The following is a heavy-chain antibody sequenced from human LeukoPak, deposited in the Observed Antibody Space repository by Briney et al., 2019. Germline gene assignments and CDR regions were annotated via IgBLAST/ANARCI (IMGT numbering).Heavy chain of an antibody. J-gene: IGHJ4*02. Sequence: SETLSLTCAVYGGSFSDYYWSWIRQPPGKGLEWIGEINHSGSTNYNPSLKSRITISVDTSKNQFSLNLSYMTAADTAVYHCARGGSYYDFWSGRAPFTPWGQGTLVTVSS. D-gene: IGHD3-3*01. CDR3: ARGGSYYDFWSGRAPFTP. V-gene: IGHV4-34*01. CDR2: INHSGST. CDR1: GGSFSDYY.